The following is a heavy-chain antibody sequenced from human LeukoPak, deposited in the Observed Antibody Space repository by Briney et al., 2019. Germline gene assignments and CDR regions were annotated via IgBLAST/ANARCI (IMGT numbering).Heavy chain of an antibody. CDR3: ARDLLDTAMVVPYYYYYYGMDV. CDR1: GYTSTSYG. D-gene: IGHD5-18*01. Sequence: GASVKVSCKASGYTSTSYGISWVRQAPGQGLEWMGWISAYNGNTNYAQKLQGRVTMTTDTSTSTAYMELRSLRSDDTAVYYCARDLLDTAMVVPYYYYYYGMDVWGQGTTVTVSS. V-gene: IGHV1-18*01. CDR2: ISAYNGNT. J-gene: IGHJ6*02.